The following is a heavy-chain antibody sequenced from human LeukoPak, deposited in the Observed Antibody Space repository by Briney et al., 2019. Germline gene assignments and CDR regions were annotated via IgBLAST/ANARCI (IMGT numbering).Heavy chain of an antibody. D-gene: IGHD2-21*01. Sequence: SETLSLTCTVSGGSISSSSYYWGWIRQPPGTGLEWIGNIYYSGSTYYNPSLKSRVTISVDTSKNQFSLKLSSVTAADTAVYYCARGVVIAPQTFDYWGQGTLVTVSS. CDR3: ARGVVIAPQTFDY. CDR1: GGSISSSSYY. CDR2: IYYSGST. J-gene: IGHJ4*02. V-gene: IGHV4-39*07.